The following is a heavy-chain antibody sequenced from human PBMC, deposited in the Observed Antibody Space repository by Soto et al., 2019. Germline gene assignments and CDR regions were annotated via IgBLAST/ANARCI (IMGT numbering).Heavy chain of an antibody. Sequence: EVQLTESGGGLVQPGGSLRLSWEASGFTFSSYSMPWVRQAPGKGLEWVSGISDSGGNTWYADSVKGRFTISRDNSKNTLFLQMNSLRAEDTAVYFCSKWSGFGDAWGQGTLVTVSS. V-gene: IGHV3-23*01. CDR2: ISDSGGNT. D-gene: IGHD3-10*01. J-gene: IGHJ5*02. CDR3: SKWSGFGDA. CDR1: GFTFSSYS.